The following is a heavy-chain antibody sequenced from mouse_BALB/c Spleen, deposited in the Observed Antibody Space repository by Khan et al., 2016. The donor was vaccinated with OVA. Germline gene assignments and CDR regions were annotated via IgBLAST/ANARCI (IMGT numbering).Heavy chain of an antibody. V-gene: IGHV1S135*01. Sequence: VQLQQSGPELMKPGASVKISCKASGYSFTSYYMHWVKQSHGKSLEWIGYIDPFNGGTSYNQKFKGKATLTVDKSSSTAYMHLSSLTSEDSAVYYWASARSSWYFDVWGAGTTVTVSS. CDR3: ASARSSWYFDV. CDR2: IDPFNGGT. D-gene: IGHD1-3*01. J-gene: IGHJ1*01. CDR1: GYSFTSYY.